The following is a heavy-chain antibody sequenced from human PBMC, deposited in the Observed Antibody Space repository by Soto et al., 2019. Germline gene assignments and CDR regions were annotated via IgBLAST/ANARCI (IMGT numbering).Heavy chain of an antibody. D-gene: IGHD3-10*01. J-gene: IGHJ4*02. CDR3: ARIWFGELFDY. V-gene: IGHV1-69*13. CDR1: GGTFSSYA. Sequence: SVKVSCKASGGTFSSYAISWVRQAPGQGLEWMGGIIPIFGTANYAQKFQGRVTITADESTNSLYLQMNSLRAEDTAVYYCARIWFGELFDYWGQGTLLTVSS. CDR2: IIPIFGTA.